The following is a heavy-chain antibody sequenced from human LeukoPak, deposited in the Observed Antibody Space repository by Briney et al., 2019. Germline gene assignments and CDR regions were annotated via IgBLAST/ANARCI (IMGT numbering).Heavy chain of an antibody. J-gene: IGHJ6*01. CDR3: ARDLKSEYDILMGMDV. Sequence: ASVKVSCKASGFTFTGYYMHWVRQAPGQGLEWMGWINPNHGGTNSAQKFQGRVTMTSDSSISTAYMELSRLRSDDTAVYYCARDLKSEYDILMGMDVWGQGTTVTVSS. CDR2: INPNHGGT. D-gene: IGHD3-9*01. V-gene: IGHV1-2*02. CDR1: GFTFTGYY.